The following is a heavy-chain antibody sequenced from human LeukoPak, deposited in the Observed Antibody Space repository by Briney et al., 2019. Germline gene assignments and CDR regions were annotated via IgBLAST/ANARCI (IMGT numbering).Heavy chain of an antibody. J-gene: IGHJ5*02. CDR1: GFPFNNYN. CDR3: ARGDDYSNYDWFDP. D-gene: IGHD4-11*01. V-gene: IGHV3-48*01. Sequence: GGSLRLSCAASGFPFNNYNMNWVRQAPGKGLEWVSYISTSSSTIYYADSVKGRFTISRDNAKNSLYLQMNSLRAEDTAVYYCARGDDYSNYDWFDPWGQGTQVTVSP. CDR2: ISTSSSTI.